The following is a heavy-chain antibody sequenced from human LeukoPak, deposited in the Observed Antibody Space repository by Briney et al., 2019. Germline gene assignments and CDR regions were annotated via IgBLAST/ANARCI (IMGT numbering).Heavy chain of an antibody. CDR2: TRNKVNSDTT. D-gene: IGHD1-26*01. J-gene: IGHJ3*01. CDR3: SKGYSGLLIYALDV. V-gene: IGHV3-72*01. Sequence: PSETLSLTCAVYGGSFSGYYWSWIRQPPGKGPEWIGRTRNKVNSDTTEYAASVKGRFSISRDDSKNSLFLQMNSLRPEDTAVYYCSKGYSGLLIYALDVWGQGTRVTVSS. CDR1: GGSFSGYY.